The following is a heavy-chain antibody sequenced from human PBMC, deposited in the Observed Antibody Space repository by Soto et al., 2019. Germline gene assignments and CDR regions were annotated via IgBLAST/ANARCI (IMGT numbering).Heavy chain of an antibody. J-gene: IGHJ4*02. Sequence: QVQLVQSGAEEKKPGASVKVSCKASGYTFTSYAMHWVRQAPGQRLEWMGWINAGNGNTKYAQKFQGRVTITRDPPASTAYIDPSSVRSEDTAVYYCARGSGYYYWDDYWGQGTMVTVSS. CDR2: INAGNGNT. V-gene: IGHV1-3*05. CDR3: ARGSGYYYWDDY. D-gene: IGHD3-22*01. CDR1: GYTFTSYA.